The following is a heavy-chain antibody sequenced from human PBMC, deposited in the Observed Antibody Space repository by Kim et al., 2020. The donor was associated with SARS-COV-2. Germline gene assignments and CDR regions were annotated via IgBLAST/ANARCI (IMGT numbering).Heavy chain of an antibody. Sequence: TIYYADSVKGRFTISRDNAKNSLYLQMNSLSAEDTAVYYCAADGISIFDYWGQGTLVTVSS. CDR2: TI. CDR3: AADGISIFDY. V-gene: IGHV3-11*01. J-gene: IGHJ4*02.